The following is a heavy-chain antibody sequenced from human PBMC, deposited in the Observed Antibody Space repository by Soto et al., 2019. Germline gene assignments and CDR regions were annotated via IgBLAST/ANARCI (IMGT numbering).Heavy chain of an antibody. V-gene: IGHV3-30-3*01. J-gene: IGHJ6*02. CDR2: ISYDGSNK. D-gene: IGHD3-10*01. Sequence: GGSLRLSCAASGLTFSSYAMHWFRQAPGKGLEWVAVISYDGSNKYYADSVKGRFTISRDNSKNTLYLQMNSLRAEDTAVYYCARDDFWDFHGSGSYYNQYYYYGMDVWGQGTTVTVS. CDR1: GLTFSSYA. CDR3: ARDDFWDFHGSGSYYNQYYYYGMDV.